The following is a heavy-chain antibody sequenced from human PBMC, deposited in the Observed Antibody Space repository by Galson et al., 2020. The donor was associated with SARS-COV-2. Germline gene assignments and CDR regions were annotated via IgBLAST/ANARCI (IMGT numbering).Heavy chain of an antibody. D-gene: IGHD2-2*01. CDR3: AKDVPVVPAADDAFDI. CDR1: GFTFSSYG. V-gene: IGHV3-33*06. Sequence: GGSLRLSCAASGFTFSSYGMHWVRQAPGKGLEWVGVIWCDGSNKYYADAVKGRFTISRDNSKNTPYLQMNSLRAEDTAVYYCAKDVPVVPAADDAFDIWGQGTMVTVSS. CDR2: IWCDGSNK. J-gene: IGHJ3*02.